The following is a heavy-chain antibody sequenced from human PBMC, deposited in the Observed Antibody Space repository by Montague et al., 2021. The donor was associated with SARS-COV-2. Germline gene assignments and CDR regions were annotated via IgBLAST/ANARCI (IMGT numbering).Heavy chain of an antibody. V-gene: IGHV3-48*04. J-gene: IGHJ6*02. CDR3: VREELQEVTGRSYGMDV. CDR1: GFAFNSHS. D-gene: IGHD1-7*01. CDR2: ISSGSDTK. Sequence: SLRLSCAASGFAFNSHSMNWVRQAPGKGLEWVSFISSGSDTKYYIDSVKGRFTISRDNAKNSLFLQMNSLRAGDTAVYYCVREELQEVTGRSYGMDVWGQGTTVTVSS.